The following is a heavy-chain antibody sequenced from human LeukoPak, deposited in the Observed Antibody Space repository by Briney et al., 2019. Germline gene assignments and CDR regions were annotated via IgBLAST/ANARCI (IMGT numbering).Heavy chain of an antibody. CDR2: IYPGDSDT. D-gene: IGHD3-10*01. CDR1: GYSFSDFW. J-gene: IGHJ3*02. CDR3: ARRLDSEFGAFDI. Sequence: RTGESLKISCKGSGYSFSDFWIVWVRQMPGQGLEWMGIIYPGDSDTRYSPSFQGQVTISADKSISTAYLQWSSLKASDTAMYYCARRLDSEFGAFDIWGQGTMVTVSS. V-gene: IGHV5-51*01.